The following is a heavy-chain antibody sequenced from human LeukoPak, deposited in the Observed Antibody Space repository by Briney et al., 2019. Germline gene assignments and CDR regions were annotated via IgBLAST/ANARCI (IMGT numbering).Heavy chain of an antibody. CDR3: TSDRPTDASRLFVVQ. CDR1: GFTFSSYS. CDR2: MSSGSRYI. D-gene: IGHD3-3*01. Sequence: GGSLRLSCAAAGFTFSSYSMTWVRQAPGKGLEWVSSMSSGSRYIYYADSVRGRFTISRDNAKNSLYLLMNSRRADATADYYGTSDRPTDASRLFVVQWGQGTLVTVSS. J-gene: IGHJ4*02. V-gene: IGHV3-21*01.